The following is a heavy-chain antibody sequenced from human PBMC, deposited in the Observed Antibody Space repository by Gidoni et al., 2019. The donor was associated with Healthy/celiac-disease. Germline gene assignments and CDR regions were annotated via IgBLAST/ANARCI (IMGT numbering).Heavy chain of an antibody. CDR1: GYPFTNYY. CDR3: ARGARVGGFDP. CDR2: IPPSGATT. V-gene: IGHV1-46*03. Sequence: QGQLVQSGAEGKKPGASVKLSCKASGYPFTNYYMPWVRPDPGQGLEWMGIIPPSGATTSYAQKFQGRVTLTRDTSTSTVYMELSSLRSEDTAVYYCARGARVGGFDPWGQGTLVTVSS. J-gene: IGHJ5*02.